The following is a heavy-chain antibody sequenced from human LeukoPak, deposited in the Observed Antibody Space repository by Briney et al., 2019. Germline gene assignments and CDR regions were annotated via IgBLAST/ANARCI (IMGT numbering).Heavy chain of an antibody. CDR2: IYYSGST. D-gene: IGHD6-19*01. CDR1: GGSLSSSSYY. V-gene: IGHV4-39*01. Sequence: SETLSLTCTVSGGSLSSSSYYWGWHRQPPGTGREWLGSIYYSGSTYYNPSLKSRVTISVDTSKNQFSLKLSSVTAADTAVYYCARILGGLGQWLVPSHSNFDYWGQGTLVTVSS. J-gene: IGHJ4*02. CDR3: ARILGGLGQWLVPSHSNFDY.